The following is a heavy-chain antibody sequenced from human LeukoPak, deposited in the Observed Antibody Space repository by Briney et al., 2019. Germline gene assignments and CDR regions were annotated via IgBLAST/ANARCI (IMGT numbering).Heavy chain of an antibody. J-gene: IGHJ4*02. CDR1: GFTFSSYA. V-gene: IGHV3-23*01. D-gene: IGHD3-22*01. Sequence: GGSLRLSCAASGFTFSSYAMSWVRQAPGKGLEWVSAISGSGGSTYYADSVKGRFTISRDNSKNTLYLQMNSLRAEDTAVYYCAKEGDYYDSSGYYFDYWGQGTLATVSS. CDR2: ISGSGGST. CDR3: AKEGDYYDSSGYYFDY.